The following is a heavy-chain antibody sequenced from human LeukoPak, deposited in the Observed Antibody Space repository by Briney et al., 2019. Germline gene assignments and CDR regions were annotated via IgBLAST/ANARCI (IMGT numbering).Heavy chain of an antibody. CDR3: TCSGSNWGYYIDY. J-gene: IGHJ4*02. D-gene: IGHD1-26*01. CDR2: IRSKANSYAT. CDR1: GFTFSGSA. Sequence: GGSLRLFCAASGFTFSGSAMHWVRQASGKGLEWVGRIRSKANSYATAYAASVKGRFTISRDDSKNTAYLQMNSLKTEDTAVYYCTCSGSNWGYYIDYWGQGTLVTVSS. V-gene: IGHV3-73*01.